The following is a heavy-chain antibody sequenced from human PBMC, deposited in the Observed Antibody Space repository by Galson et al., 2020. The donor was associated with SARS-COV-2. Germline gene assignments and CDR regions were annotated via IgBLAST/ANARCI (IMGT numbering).Heavy chain of an antibody. V-gene: IGHV4-31*03. CDR3: ARASMVRGPKGVGV. J-gene: IGHJ6*02. Sequence: ASETLSLTCTVPGGSISSGGYYWSWIRQHPGKGLEWIGYIYYSGSTYYNPSLKSRVTISVDTSKNQFSLKLSSVTAADTAVYYCARASMVRGPKGVGVWGQGTTVTVSS. CDR2: IYYSGST. CDR1: GGSISSGGYY. D-gene: IGHD3-10*01.